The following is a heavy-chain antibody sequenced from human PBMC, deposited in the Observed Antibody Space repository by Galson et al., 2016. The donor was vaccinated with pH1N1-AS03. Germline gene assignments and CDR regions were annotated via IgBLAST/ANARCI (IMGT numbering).Heavy chain of an antibody. CDR1: GFIFDDYA. Sequence: SLRLSCAASGFIFDDYAMHWVRQAPGKGLEWVALINWDGSSLFHADSVKGRFTISRDNSKNSLYLQMKSLRVEDTALYYCAKDYSTGGNSPTFDFWGPGTLVTVSS. J-gene: IGHJ4*02. CDR2: INWDGSSL. CDR3: AKDYSTGGNSPTFDF. D-gene: IGHD4-23*01. V-gene: IGHV3-43D*03.